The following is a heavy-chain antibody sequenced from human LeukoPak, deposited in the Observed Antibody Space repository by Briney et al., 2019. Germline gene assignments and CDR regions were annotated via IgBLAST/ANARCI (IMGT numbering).Heavy chain of an antibody. V-gene: IGHV4-31*03. CDR2: IYYSGST. CDR3: ASAAIGRHPPPY. J-gene: IGHJ4*02. Sequence: SETLALTCTVSGGSLSSGGYYWSWIRQHPGRGVEWIGYIYYSGSTYYNPSLKSRVTLSLDNSKNQFSLKLPSVTGADPAVYYCASAAIGRHPPPYWRQGPLLLVSS. D-gene: IGHD6-25*01. CDR1: GGSLSSGGYY.